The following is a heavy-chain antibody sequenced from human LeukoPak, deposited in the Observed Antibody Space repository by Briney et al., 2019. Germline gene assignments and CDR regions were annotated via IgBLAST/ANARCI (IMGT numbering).Heavy chain of an antibody. Sequence: GGSPRLSCAASGFTFSDYYMSWIRQAPGKGLEWVSYISSSSSTIYYADSVKGRFTISRDNAKNSLYLQMNSLRAEDTAVYYCARTRETFSGYMDVWGKGTTVTVSS. CDR3: ARTRETFSGYMDV. CDR1: GFTFSDYY. V-gene: IGHV3-11*01. D-gene: IGHD3-10*01. CDR2: ISSSSSTI. J-gene: IGHJ6*03.